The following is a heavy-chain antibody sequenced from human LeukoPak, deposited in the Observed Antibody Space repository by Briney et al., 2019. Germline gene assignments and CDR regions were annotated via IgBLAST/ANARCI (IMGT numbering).Heavy chain of an antibody. CDR3: AKATNWNYDC. V-gene: IGHV3-66*01. CDR2: IYSGGNT. D-gene: IGHD1-7*01. J-gene: IGHJ4*02. Sequence: GGSLRLSCAASGFTVSSNYMSWVRQAPGKGLEWVSVIYSGGNTYYVDSVKGRFTISRDGSTNTLYLQMSSLRAEETAVYYCAKATNWNYDCWGRGTLVTVSS. CDR1: GFTVSSNY.